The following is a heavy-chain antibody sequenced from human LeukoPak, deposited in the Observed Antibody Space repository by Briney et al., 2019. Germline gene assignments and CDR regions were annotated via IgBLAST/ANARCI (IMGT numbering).Heavy chain of an antibody. CDR2: INHSGST. D-gene: IGHD1-7*01. CDR1: GGSFSGYY. Sequence: SETLSLTCAVYGGSFSGYYWSWIRQPPGKGLEWIGEINHSGSTNYNPSLKSRVTISVDTSKNQFSLKLGSVTAADTAVYYCARSGRNYKWNSGWFDPWGQGTLVTVSS. V-gene: IGHV4-34*01. CDR3: ARSGRNYKWNSGWFDP. J-gene: IGHJ5*02.